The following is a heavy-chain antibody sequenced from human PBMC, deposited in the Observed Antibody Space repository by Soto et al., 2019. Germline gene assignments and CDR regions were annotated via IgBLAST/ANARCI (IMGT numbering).Heavy chain of an antibody. CDR3: ARLHHDGSGSYYFDY. Sequence: SETLSLTCTVSGGSISSGDYYWSWIRQPPGKGLEWIGNIYYSGSTYYNPSLKSRVTISIDTSKNQFSLKLSSVTAADTAVYYCARLHHDGSGSYYFDYWGQGTLVTVSS. CDR1: GGSISSGDYY. D-gene: IGHD3-10*01. J-gene: IGHJ4*02. CDR2: IYYSGST. V-gene: IGHV4-30-4*01.